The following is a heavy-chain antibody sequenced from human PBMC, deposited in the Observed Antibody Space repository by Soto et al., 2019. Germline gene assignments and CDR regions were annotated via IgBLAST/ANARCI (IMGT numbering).Heavy chain of an antibody. J-gene: IGHJ6*02. CDR2: IIPIFGTA. D-gene: IGHD1-1*01. CDR3: ARVQLERQSYYYGMDV. Sequence: SVKVSCKASGGTFSSYAISWVRQAPGQGLEWMGGIIPIFGTANYAQKFQGRVTITADESTITAYMELSSLRSEDTAVYYCARVQLERQSYYYGMDVWGQGTTVTVSS. CDR1: GGTFSSYA. V-gene: IGHV1-69*13.